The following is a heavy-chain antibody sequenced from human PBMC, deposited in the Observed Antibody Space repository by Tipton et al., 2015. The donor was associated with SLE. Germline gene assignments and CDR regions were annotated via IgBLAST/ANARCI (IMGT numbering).Heavy chain of an antibody. D-gene: IGHD3-16*01. CDR1: GFTFSNYG. J-gene: IGHJ3*02. Sequence: SLRLSCAASGFTFSNYGMHWVRQAPGRGLEWVAVIWYDGSYRYYADSVKGRFTISRDNAKNSLYLQMNSLRAEDTAVYYCAREGGIGAFDIWGQGTMVTVSS. CDR2: IWYDGSYR. V-gene: IGHV3-33*01. CDR3: AREGGIGAFDI.